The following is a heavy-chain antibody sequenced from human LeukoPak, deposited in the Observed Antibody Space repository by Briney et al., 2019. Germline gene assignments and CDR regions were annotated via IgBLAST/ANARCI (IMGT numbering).Heavy chain of an antibody. CDR3: ARHRDIVVVPAAIQPPIYYYYMDV. D-gene: IGHD2-2*02. J-gene: IGHJ6*03. CDR1: GGSISSSSYY. V-gene: IGHV4-39*01. Sequence: SETLSLTCTVSGGSISSSSYYWGWIRQPPGKGLEWIGSIYYSGSTYYNPSLKSRVTISVDTSKNQFSLKLSSVTAADTAVYYCARHRDIVVVPAAIQPPIYYYYMDVWGKGTTVTVSS. CDR2: IYYSGST.